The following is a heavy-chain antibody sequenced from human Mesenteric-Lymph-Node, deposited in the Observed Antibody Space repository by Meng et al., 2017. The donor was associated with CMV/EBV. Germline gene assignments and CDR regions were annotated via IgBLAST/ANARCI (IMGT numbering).Heavy chain of an antibody. J-gene: IGHJ4*02. Sequence: GGSLRLSCAASGFTFNTYAMSWVRQAPGKGLEWVSVIYSGGSTTYYADSVKGRFTISRDNSRTTLYLQMNSLRAEDTAVYYCARLEPYYDILTGYFQYYFDYWGQGTLVTVSS. CDR2: IYSGGSTT. V-gene: IGHV3-23*03. D-gene: IGHD3-9*01. CDR3: ARLEPYYDILTGYFQYYFDY. CDR1: GFTFNTYA.